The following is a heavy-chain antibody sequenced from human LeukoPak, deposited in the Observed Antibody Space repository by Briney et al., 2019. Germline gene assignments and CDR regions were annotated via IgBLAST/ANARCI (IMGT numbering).Heavy chain of an antibody. J-gene: IGHJ6*03. CDR3: ARVGYSGYKITHYYYYYYMDV. CDR1: GDSISSSSYY. V-gene: IGHV4-39*07. D-gene: IGHD5-12*01. Sequence: SETLSLTCTVSGDSISSSSYYWGWIRQPPGKGLEWIGSIYYSGSTYYNPSLKSRVTISVDTSKNHFSLKLSSVTAADTAVYYCARVGYSGYKITHYYYYYYMDVWGKGTTVTVSS. CDR2: IYYSGST.